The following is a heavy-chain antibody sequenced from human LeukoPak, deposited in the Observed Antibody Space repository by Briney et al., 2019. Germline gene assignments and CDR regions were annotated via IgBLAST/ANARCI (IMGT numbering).Heavy chain of an antibody. CDR3: ARGICAALGSYECPFDS. CDR1: GGSIRSYY. Sequence: SETLSLTCNVSGGSIRSYYWSWIRQPPGKGLEWIGYFFYSGSTKYNPSLKSRVTISVDTSKNHFSLKLNSVTAADTAVYYCARGICAALGSYECPFDSWGQGTLVTVSS. J-gene: IGHJ4*02. CDR2: FFYSGST. V-gene: IGHV4-59*01. D-gene: IGHD3-16*01.